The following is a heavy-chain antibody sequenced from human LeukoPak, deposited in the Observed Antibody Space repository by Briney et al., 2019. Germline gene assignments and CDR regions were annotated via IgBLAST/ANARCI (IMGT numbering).Heavy chain of an antibody. J-gene: IGHJ4*02. V-gene: IGHV3-7*01. CDR1: GFTFSSCW. CDR2: IKQDGSEK. Sequence: PGGSLRLSCAASGFTFSSCWMSWVRQAPGKGLEWVANIKQDGSEKYYVDSVKGRFTISRDNAKNSLYLQMNSLRAEDTAVYYCARDLFIAARGDLFDYWGQGTLVTVSS. D-gene: IGHD6-6*01. CDR3: ARDLFIAARGDLFDY.